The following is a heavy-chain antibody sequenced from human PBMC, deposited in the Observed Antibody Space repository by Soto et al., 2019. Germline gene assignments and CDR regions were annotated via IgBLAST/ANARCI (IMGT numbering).Heavy chain of an antibody. J-gene: IGHJ4*02. Sequence: LSLTCIVSGGSICGHYWSWIRLPAGRRLQWVGRIYSSGTTNYNPSPKSRVRMSVDTDRNSFSLRLDSVTAADTAVYYCARNFDIAATGTAFDSWGRGVLVTVSS. CDR1: GGSICGHY. CDR3: ARNFDIAATGTAFDS. CDR2: IYSSGTT. D-gene: IGHD6-13*01. V-gene: IGHV4-4*07.